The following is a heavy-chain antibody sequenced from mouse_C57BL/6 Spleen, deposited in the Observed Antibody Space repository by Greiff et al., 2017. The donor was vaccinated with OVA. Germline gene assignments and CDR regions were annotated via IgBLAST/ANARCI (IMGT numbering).Heavy chain of an antibody. J-gene: IGHJ4*01. D-gene: IGHD1-1*01. CDR1: GFNIKNTY. CDR3: APYYYGSSSYAMDY. CDR2: IDPANGNT. Sequence: EVQGVESVAELVRPGASVKLSCTASGFNIKNTYMHWVKQRPEQGLEWIGRIDPANGNTKYAPKFQGKATITADTSSNTAYLQLSSLTSEDTAIYYCAPYYYGSSSYAMDYWGQGTSVTVSS. V-gene: IGHV14-3*01.